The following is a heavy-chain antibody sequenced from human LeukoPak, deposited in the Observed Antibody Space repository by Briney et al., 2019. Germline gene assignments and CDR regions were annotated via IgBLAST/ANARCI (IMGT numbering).Heavy chain of an antibody. CDR2: ISSSSDYI. CDR1: GFTFSDYS. V-gene: IGHV3-21*01. J-gene: IGHJ6*02. Sequence: GGSLRLSCPASGFTFSDYSMSWVRQAPGKGLEWVSSISSSSDYIYYADSVKGRFTISRDNARNSLYLQMNSLRPEDTAVYYCARSRSVSNYKGMDVWGQGTTVTVSS. CDR3: ARSRSVSNYKGMDV. D-gene: IGHD5/OR15-5a*01.